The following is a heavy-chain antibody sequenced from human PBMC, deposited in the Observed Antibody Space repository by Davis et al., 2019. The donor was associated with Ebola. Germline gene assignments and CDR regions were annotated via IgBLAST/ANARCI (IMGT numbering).Heavy chain of an antibody. CDR1: GFTFSSYA. V-gene: IGHV3-23*01. Sequence: GESLKISCAASGFTFSSYAMSWVRQAPGKGLEWVSAISGSGGSTYYADSVKGRFTISRDNSKNTLYLQMNSLRAEDTAVYYCAKDIRRRGVIIDYFDYWGQGTLVTVSS. CDR3: AKDIRRRGVIIDYFDY. D-gene: IGHD3-10*01. J-gene: IGHJ4*02. CDR2: ISGSGGST.